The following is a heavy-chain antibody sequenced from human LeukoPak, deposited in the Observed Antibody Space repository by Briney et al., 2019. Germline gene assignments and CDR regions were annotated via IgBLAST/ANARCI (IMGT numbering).Heavy chain of an antibody. V-gene: IGHV1-18*01. CDR2: ISAYNGNT. CDR1: GYTFTSYG. Sequence: ASVKVSCKASGYTFTSYGISWVRQAPGQGLEWMGWISAYNGNTNYAQKLQGRVTMTTDRSRSTAYMELRSLTSHETAVYYCARGKIGQWLVFDYWGQGTLVTVSS. J-gene: IGHJ4*02. CDR3: ARGKIGQWLVFDY. D-gene: IGHD6-19*01.